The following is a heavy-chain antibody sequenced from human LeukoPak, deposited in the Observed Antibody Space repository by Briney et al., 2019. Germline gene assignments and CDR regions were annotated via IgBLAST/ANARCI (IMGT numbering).Heavy chain of an antibody. CDR3: ARRRIAAAGLHFDY. CDR1: GGSFSGDY. D-gene: IGHD6-13*01. V-gene: IGHV4-34*01. CDR2: INHSGST. J-gene: IGHJ4*02. Sequence: SETLSLTCAVYGGSFSGDYWSWIRQPPGKGLEWVGEINHSGSTNYNPSLKSRVTISVDKSKNQFSLKLSSVTAADTAVYYCARRRIAAAGLHFDYWGQGTLVTVSS.